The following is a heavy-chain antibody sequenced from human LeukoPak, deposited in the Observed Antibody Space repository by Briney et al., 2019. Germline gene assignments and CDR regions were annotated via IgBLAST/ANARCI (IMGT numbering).Heavy chain of an antibody. CDR3: AREDANWGSDY. CDR2: ISTSSSTI. Sequence: GGSLRLSCAASGFTFSSYSMNWVRQAPGKGLEWVSYISTSSSTIYYADSVKGRFTISRDNAKNTLYLQMNSLRAEDTAVYYCAREDANWGSDYWGQGTLVTVSS. V-gene: IGHV3-48*04. CDR1: GFTFSSYS. D-gene: IGHD7-27*01. J-gene: IGHJ4*02.